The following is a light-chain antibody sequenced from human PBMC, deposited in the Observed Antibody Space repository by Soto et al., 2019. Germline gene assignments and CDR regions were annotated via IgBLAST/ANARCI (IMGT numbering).Light chain of an antibody. CDR1: QYISRW. V-gene: IGKV1-5*01. CDR2: DTF. Sequence: DIQMTQSPSSLSASIGDRVTITCRASQYISRWLAWYQQKPGKAPKLLMFDTFSLESGVPSRFSGSRSGTEFSLTTSSLQPDDYATYYCQQYNRYSPLTFGGGTKVDIK. J-gene: IGKJ4*01. CDR3: QQYNRYSPLT.